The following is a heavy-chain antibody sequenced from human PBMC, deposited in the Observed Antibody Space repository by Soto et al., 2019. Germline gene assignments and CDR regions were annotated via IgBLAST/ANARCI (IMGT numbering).Heavy chain of an antibody. CDR2: IWYDGSNK. V-gene: IGHV3-33*01. J-gene: IGHJ5*02. CDR1: GFTFSSCG. CDR3: ARDHGAVAGPFDP. D-gene: IGHD6-19*01. Sequence: QVQLVESGGGVVQPGRSLRLSCAASGFTFSSCGMHWVRQAPGKGLEWVAVIWYDGSNKYYADSVKGRFTISRDNSKNTLYLQMNSLRAEDTAVYYCARDHGAVAGPFDPWGQGTLVTVSS.